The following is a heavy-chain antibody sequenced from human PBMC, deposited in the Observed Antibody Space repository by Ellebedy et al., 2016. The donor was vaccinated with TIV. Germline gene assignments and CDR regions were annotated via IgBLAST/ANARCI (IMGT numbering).Heavy chain of an antibody. D-gene: IGHD2-2*01. V-gene: IGHV1-2*04. CDR2: INPNSGGT. CDR1: GYTFTGYY. Sequence: ASVKVSXXASGYTFTGYYMHWVRQAPGQGLEWMGWINPNSGGTNYAQKFQGWVTMTRDTSISTAYMELRSLRSDDTAVYYCARRGGYCTSTSCYYYYGLDVWGQGTTVTVSS. J-gene: IGHJ6*02. CDR3: ARRGGYCTSTSCYYYYGLDV.